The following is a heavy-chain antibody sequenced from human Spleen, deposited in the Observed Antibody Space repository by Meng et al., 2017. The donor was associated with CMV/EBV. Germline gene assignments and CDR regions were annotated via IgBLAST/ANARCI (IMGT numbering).Heavy chain of an antibody. CDR3: AAQWGSSSPF. CDR2: ISYDGSNK. V-gene: IGHV3-30-3*01. D-gene: IGHD6-13*01. CDR1: GFNFNNYA. J-gene: IGHJ4*02. Sequence: VQLVESGGGVVQPGKSLRLSCVASGFNFNNYAMYWVRQAPGKGLEWVAVISYDGSNKYYTDSVKGRFTISRDNSKSTLSLQMDSLRIEDRAVYYCAAQWGSSSPFWGQGTLVTVSS.